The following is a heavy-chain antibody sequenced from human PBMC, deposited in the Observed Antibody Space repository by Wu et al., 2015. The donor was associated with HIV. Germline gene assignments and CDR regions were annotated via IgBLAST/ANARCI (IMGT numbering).Heavy chain of an antibody. J-gene: IGHJ2*01. Sequence: QGQLVQSGAEVKKPGASVKVSCKASGYTFTSYGISWVRQAPGQGLEWMGWISGYNDNTNYAQKVQGRVTMTTDTSTSTAYMELRSLRSDDTAVYYCARDDYYDSSGLGLPWYFDLWTVAPGHCLP. V-gene: IGHV1-18*01. CDR2: ISGYNDNT. D-gene: IGHD3-22*01. CDR3: ARDDYYDSSGLGLPWYFDL. CDR1: GYTFTSYG.